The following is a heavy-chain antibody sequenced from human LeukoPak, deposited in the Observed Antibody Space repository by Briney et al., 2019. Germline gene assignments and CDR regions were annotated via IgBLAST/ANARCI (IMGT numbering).Heavy chain of an antibody. CDR1: GYSISSGYY. Sequence: SETLSLTCTVSGYSISSGYYWGWIRQPPGKGLEWIGSIYHSGSTYYNPSLKSRVTISVDTSKNQFSLKLSSVTAADTAVYYCARAYCGGGCYLGWFDPWGQGTLVTVSS. CDR3: ARAYCGGGCYLGWFDP. V-gene: IGHV4-38-2*02. D-gene: IGHD2-21*02. J-gene: IGHJ5*02. CDR2: IYHSGST.